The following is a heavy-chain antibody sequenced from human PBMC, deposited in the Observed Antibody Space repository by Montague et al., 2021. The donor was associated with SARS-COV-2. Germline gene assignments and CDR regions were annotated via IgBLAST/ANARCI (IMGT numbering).Heavy chain of an antibody. J-gene: IGHJ5*02. CDR2: IYHSGST. Sequence: SETLSLTCAVSGGSISSSNWWSWVRQPPGKGLEWIGEIYHSGSTNYNPXXKSRVTISVDKSKNQFSLKLSSVTAADMAVYYCARRYCSSTSCPNWFDPWGQGTLVTVSS. CDR3: ARRYCSSTSCPNWFDP. D-gene: IGHD2-2*01. V-gene: IGHV4-4*02. CDR1: GGSISSSNW.